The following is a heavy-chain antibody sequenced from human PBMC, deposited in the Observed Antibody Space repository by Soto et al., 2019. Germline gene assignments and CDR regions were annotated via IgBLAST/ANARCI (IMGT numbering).Heavy chain of an antibody. V-gene: IGHV4-39*01. CDR3: ARLGNIAAAVPFDY. CDR2: IYYSGST. Sequence: SETLSLTCTVSGGSISSSIDYWGWIRQPPGKGLEWIGSIYYSGSTYYNPSLKSRVTISVDTSKNQFSLKLSSVTAADTAVYYCARLGNIAAAVPFDYWGQGTLVTVSS. D-gene: IGHD6-13*01. J-gene: IGHJ4*02. CDR1: GGSISSSIDY.